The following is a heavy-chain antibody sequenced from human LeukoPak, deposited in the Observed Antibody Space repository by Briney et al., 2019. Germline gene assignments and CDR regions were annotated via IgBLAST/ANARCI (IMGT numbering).Heavy chain of an antibody. D-gene: IGHD4-11*01. Sequence: SETLSLTCTVSGGSTSSYYWSWIRQPPGKGLEWIGYIYYSGSTNYNPSLKSRVTISVDTSKNQFSLKLSSVTAADTAVYYCASGTLTRDYWGQGTLVTVSS. J-gene: IGHJ4*02. V-gene: IGHV4-59*01. CDR1: GGSTSSYY. CDR3: ASGTLTRDY. CDR2: IYYSGST.